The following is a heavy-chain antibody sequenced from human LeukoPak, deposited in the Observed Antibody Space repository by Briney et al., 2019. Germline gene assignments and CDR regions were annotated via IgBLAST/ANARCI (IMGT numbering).Heavy chain of an antibody. CDR3: ATHSPEWRYSGYHNFYYMDV. V-gene: IGHV1-46*01. D-gene: IGHD5-12*01. J-gene: IGHJ6*03. Sequence: ASVKVSCKASGYTFTTYYIHWVRQAPGQGLEWMGLINPSGGSTNYAQKFQGRVTMTRDTSTSTVYMELSSLRSEDTAVYFCATHSPEWRYSGYHNFYYMDVWGKGTTVTISS. CDR2: INPSGGST. CDR1: GYTFTTYY.